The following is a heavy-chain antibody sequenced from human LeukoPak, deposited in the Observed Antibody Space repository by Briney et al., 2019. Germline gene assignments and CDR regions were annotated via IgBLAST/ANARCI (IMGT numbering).Heavy chain of an antibody. J-gene: IGHJ6*03. V-gene: IGHV3-23*01. CDR1: GFTFSSYA. Sequence: TGGSLRLSCAASGFTFSSYAMSWVRQAPGKGLEWVSAISGSGGSTYYADSVKGRFTISRDNSKNTLYLQMNSLRAEDTAVYYCAKDLSSSSRVHYMDVWGKGTMVTVSS. CDR3: AKDLSSSSRVHYMDV. D-gene: IGHD6-6*01. CDR2: ISGSGGST.